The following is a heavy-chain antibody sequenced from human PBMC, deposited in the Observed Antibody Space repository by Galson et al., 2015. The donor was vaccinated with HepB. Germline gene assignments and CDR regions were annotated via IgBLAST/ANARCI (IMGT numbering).Heavy chain of an antibody. CDR2: ISGSGGST. D-gene: IGHD6-19*01. CDR1: GFTFSSYA. V-gene: IGHV3-23*01. Sequence: SLRLSCAASGFTFSSYAMSWVRQAPGKGLEWVSAISGSGGSTYYADSVKGRFTISRDNSKNTLYLQMNSLRAEDTAVYYCAKKGQSSGWYDYWGQGTLVTVSS. J-gene: IGHJ4*02. CDR3: AKKGQSSGWYDY.